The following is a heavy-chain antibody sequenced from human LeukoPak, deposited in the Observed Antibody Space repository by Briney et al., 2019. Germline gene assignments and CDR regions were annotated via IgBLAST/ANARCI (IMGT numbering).Heavy chain of an antibody. Sequence: PGGSLRLSCATSGFPFIAYDMHWVRQAPGKGREWVSAFGSAGDTYYPGAVKGRFIISRDYATNSLFLQMNSLRAGDTAVYFCVRGALPGDNWYFDLWGRGTLVIVSS. CDR2: FGSAGDT. CDR3: VRGALPGDNWYFDL. CDR1: GFPFIAYD. J-gene: IGHJ2*01. V-gene: IGHV3-13*01.